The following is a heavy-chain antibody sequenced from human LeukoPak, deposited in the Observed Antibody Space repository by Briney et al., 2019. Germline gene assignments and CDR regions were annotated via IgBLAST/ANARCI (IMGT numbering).Heavy chain of an antibody. CDR3: ARDVEAVAGTKIYYFDY. Sequence: PGGSLRLSCAASGFTFSSYSMNWVRQAPGKGLEWVSSISSSSYIYYADPVEGRFTISRDNAKNSLYLQMNSLRAEDTAVYYCARDVEAVAGTKIYYFDYWGQGTLVTVSS. J-gene: IGHJ4*02. CDR1: GFTFSSYS. D-gene: IGHD6-19*01. CDR2: ISSSSYI. V-gene: IGHV3-21*01.